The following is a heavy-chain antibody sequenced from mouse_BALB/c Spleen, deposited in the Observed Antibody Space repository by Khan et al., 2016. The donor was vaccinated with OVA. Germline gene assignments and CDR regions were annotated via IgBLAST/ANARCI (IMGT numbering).Heavy chain of an antibody. CDR1: GYTFTDYS. CDR3: ARGGGSYAMDY. J-gene: IGHJ4*01. Sequence: QIQLVQSGPELKKPGETVKISCKASGYTFTDYSMHWVKQAPGKGLKWMGWINTETGEPTYADDFKGRFAFSLETSASTAYWQINNLKNEDTATYLCARGGGSYAMDYWGQGTSVTVSS. CDR2: INTETGEP. V-gene: IGHV9-2-1*01.